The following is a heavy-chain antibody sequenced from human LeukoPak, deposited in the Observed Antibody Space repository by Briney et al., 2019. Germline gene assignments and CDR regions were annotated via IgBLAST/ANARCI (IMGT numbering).Heavy chain of an antibody. CDR2: VYSGGNT. V-gene: IGHV3-53*01. J-gene: IGHJ4*02. Sequence: GGSLRLSWAASGFTVSSNYMSLVRQAPGKGLGWVSVVYSGGNTYYADSVKGRFTISRDNSKNTLYLQMNSLRAEDTAVYYCARGKCSSSSCYTFDYWGQGTLVTVSS. D-gene: IGHD2-2*02. CDR3: ARGKCSSSSCYTFDY. CDR1: GFTVSSNY.